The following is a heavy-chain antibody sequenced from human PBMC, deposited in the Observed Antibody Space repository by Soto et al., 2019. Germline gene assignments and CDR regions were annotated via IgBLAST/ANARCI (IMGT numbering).Heavy chain of an antibody. CDR3: ARVTYCGGDCYSKYYYYYGMDV. CDR1: GGTFSSYA. V-gene: IGHV1-69*12. J-gene: IGHJ6*02. CDR2: IIPIFGTA. D-gene: IGHD2-21*02. Sequence: QVQLVQSGAEVKKPGSSVKVSGKASGGTFSSYAISWVRQAPGQGLEWMGGIIPIFGTANYAQKFQGRVTITADESTSTAYMELSSLRSEDTAVYYCARVTYCGGDCYSKYYYYYGMDVWGQGTTVTVSS.